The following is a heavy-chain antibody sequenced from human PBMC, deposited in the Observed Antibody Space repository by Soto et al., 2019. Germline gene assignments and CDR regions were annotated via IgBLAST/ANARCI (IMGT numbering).Heavy chain of an antibody. CDR2: ISGSGGST. V-gene: IGHV3-23*01. CDR3: GRGGSDSPMAPGY. Sequence: GGSLRLSCAASGFTFSSYAMSWVRQAPGKGLEWVSAISGSGGSTYYADSVKGRFTISRDNAKNTLYLQMNSLRAEDTAVFYCGRGGSDSPMAPGYWGQGTLVTVS. J-gene: IGHJ4*02. D-gene: IGHD5-18*01. CDR1: GFTFSSYA.